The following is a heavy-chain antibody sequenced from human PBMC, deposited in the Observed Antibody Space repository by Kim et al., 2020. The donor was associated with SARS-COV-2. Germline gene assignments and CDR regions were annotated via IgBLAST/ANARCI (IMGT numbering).Heavy chain of an antibody. CDR1: GFTFSDYA. J-gene: IGHJ5*01. D-gene: IGHD1-7*01. CDR3: VQNWNYDS. Sequence: GGSLRLSCSASGFTFSDYAMEWVRQTPGKGLEYVSAINFNGGKTYYADSVKGRFTISRYNFNSVLYLQMSNLRTEDTAMYYCVQNWNYDSWGQGTLVTVSS. V-gene: IGHV3-64D*06. CDR2: INFNGGKT.